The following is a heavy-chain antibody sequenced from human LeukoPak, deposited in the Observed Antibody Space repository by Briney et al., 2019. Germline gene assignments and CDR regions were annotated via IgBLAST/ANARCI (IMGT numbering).Heavy chain of an antibody. J-gene: IGHJ3*02. Sequence: GGSLRLSCEGSGFTFEDFAMHWGPQTPGKGPEWVSGISWNSRKIDYADSVKGRFNIYRDNAKKSVYLQMNSLRPGDTAFYYCAKTNDGSGFLNDAYDIWGQGTKVTVSS. CDR2: ISWNSRKI. V-gene: IGHV3-9*01. CDR3: AKTNDGSGFLNDAYDI. CDR1: GFTFEDFA. D-gene: IGHD3-22*01.